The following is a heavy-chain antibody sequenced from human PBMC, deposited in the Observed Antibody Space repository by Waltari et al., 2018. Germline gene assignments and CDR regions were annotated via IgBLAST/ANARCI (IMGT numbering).Heavy chain of an antibody. CDR1: GGTFSSYA. CDR3: ASHPPMVGATRGAFDI. Sequence: QVQLVQSGAEVKKPGSSVKVSCKASGGTFSSYAISWVRQAPGQGLEWMGGIIPILGIANYAQKFQGRVTITADESTSTAYMELSSLRSEDTAVYYCASHPPMVGATRGAFDIWGQGTMVTVSS. D-gene: IGHD1-26*01. CDR2: IIPILGIA. J-gene: IGHJ3*02. V-gene: IGHV1-69*04.